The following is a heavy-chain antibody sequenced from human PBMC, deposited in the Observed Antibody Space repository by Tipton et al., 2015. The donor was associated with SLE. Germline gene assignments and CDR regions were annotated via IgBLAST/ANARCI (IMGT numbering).Heavy chain of an antibody. CDR2: ISGYNGDT. CDR1: GYTFTSYG. CDR3: ATSGGHYFGMDV. J-gene: IGHJ6*02. Sequence: QLVQSGAEVKKPGASVKVSCKASGYTFTSYGISWVRQAPGQGLEWLGWISGYNGDTHYGQKVQGRVTMTTDTSTSTSYLELRTLTSDDTAVFYCATSGGHYFGMDVWGQGTTVTVSS. V-gene: IGHV1-18*01. D-gene: IGHD3-16*01.